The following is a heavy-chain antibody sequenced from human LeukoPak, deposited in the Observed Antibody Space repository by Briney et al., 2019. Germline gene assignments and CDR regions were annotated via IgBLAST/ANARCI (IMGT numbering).Heavy chain of an antibody. D-gene: IGHD3-3*01. V-gene: IGHV4-38-2*01. Sequence: PSETLSLTCAVSGYSISSGYYWGWIRQPPGKGLEWFASIYHSGRTYYSPSLKSRATISVATSKNQFSLKLSSMTAADTAVYYCARQNSYYDFWSGYYWRAIGDVGGRYYFDYWGQGTLVTVSS. CDR3: ARQNSYYDFWSGYYWRAIGDVGGRYYFDY. J-gene: IGHJ4*02. CDR2: IYHSGRT. CDR1: GYSISSGYY.